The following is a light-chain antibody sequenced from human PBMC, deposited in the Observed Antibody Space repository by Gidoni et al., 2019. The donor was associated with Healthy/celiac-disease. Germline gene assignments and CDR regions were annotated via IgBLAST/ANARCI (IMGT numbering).Light chain of an antibody. CDR3: QQIYSTPPLT. CDR2: AAS. Sequence: DIQMTQSPSSLSASVGDRVTITCRASQSISSYLNWYQQKPGKAPKLLIYAASSLQSGVPSRFSGSGAGKEFTLTISSLEAEDCATYYWQQIYSTPPLTFGGGTKVEIK. CDR1: QSISSY. J-gene: IGKJ4*01. V-gene: IGKV1-39*01.